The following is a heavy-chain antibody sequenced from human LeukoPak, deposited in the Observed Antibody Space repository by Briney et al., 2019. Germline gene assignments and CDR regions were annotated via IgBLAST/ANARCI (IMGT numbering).Heavy chain of an antibody. D-gene: IGHD3-10*01. Sequence: SETLSLTCAVYGGSFSGYYWGWIRQPPGKGLEWIGNIFYSGSTYYSPSLRSRVTISLDTSRNQFSPKLNSVTAADTAVYYCAKSNGYGLVDIWGQGTMVTVSS. CDR1: GGSFSGYY. J-gene: IGHJ3*02. CDR2: IFYSGST. V-gene: IGHV4-34*12. CDR3: AKSNGYGLVDI.